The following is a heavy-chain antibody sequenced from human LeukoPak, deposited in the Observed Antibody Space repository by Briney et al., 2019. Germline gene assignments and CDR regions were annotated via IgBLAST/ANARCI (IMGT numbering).Heavy chain of an antibody. CDR1: GGSFSGYY. J-gene: IGHJ5*02. V-gene: IGHV4-34*01. CDR3: ARGVYGSGTFSRFGRFDP. D-gene: IGHD3-10*01. CDR2: INHSGST. Sequence: SETLSLTCAVYGGSFSGYYWSWIRQPPGKGLEWIGEINHSGSTNYNPSLKSRVTISVDTSKNQFSLKLSSVTAADTAVYYCARGVYGSGTFSRFGRFDPWGQGTLVTVSS.